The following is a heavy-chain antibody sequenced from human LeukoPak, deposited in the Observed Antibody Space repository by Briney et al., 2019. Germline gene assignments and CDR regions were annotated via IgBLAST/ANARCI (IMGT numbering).Heavy chain of an antibody. CDR3: ARAPLDY. V-gene: IGHV4-34*01. CDR1: GGSFSGYY. CDR2: INHSGST. Sequence: SETLSLTCAVYGGSFSGYYWSWIRQPPGKGLEWIGEINHSGSTNYNPSLKSRVTISVDTSKNQFSLKLSSVTAADTAVYYRARAPLDYWGQGTLVTVSS. J-gene: IGHJ4*02.